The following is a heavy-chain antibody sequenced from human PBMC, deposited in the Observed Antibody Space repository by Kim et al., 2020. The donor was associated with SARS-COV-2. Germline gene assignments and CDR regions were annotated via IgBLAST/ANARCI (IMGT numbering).Heavy chain of an antibody. D-gene: IGHD6-19*01. J-gene: IGHJ4*02. CDR2: ISGSGGST. V-gene: IGHV3-23*01. Sequence: GGSLRLSCAASGFTFSSYAMSWVRQAPGKGLEWVSGISGSGGSTYYADSVTGRCIISRDNFKNTLYLQMNSLRAEDTAVYYCAKVPVDVVAVQAASSGCALDYWGQGTLVTVSS. CDR1: GFTFSSYA. CDR3: AKVPVDVVAVQAASSGCALDY.